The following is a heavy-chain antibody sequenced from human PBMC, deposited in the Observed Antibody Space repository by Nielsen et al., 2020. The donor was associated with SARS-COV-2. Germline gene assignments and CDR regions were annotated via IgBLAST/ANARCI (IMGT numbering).Heavy chain of an antibody. J-gene: IGHJ4*02. D-gene: IGHD5-18*01. CDR3: AKDPGLQLWLFYY. CDR2: ISYDGSNK. V-gene: IGHV3-30*18. CDR1: GFTFSSYG. Sequence: GGSLRLSCAASGFTFSSYGMHWVRQAPGKGLEWVAVISYDGSNKYYADSVKGRFTISRDNSKNTLYLQMNSLRAEDTAVYYCAKDPGLQLWLFYYWGQGTLVTVSS.